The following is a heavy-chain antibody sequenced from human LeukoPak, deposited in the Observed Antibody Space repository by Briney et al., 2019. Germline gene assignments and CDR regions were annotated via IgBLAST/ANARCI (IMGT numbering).Heavy chain of an antibody. CDR3: ARAGGYLDYYYYYYMDV. D-gene: IGHD5-18*01. CDR1: GFTFSSYD. Sequence: GGSLRLSCAASGFTFSSYDMHWVRQATGKGLEWVSAIGTAGDTYYPGSVKGRFTISRDNADNSLDLEMNSLRAEDTAVYYCARAGGYLDYYYYYYMDVWGKGTTVTVSS. J-gene: IGHJ6*03. CDR2: IGTAGDT. V-gene: IGHV3-13*01.